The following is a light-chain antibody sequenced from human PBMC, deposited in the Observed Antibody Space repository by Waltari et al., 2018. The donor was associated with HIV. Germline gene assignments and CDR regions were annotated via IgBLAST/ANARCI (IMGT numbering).Light chain of an antibody. CDR1: QGISDY. Sequence: DIQMTQFPSSRSASVGDRVTITCRASQGISDYLAWYQQQPGKVPKLLISAASALQSGVPSRLSGSGSGTDFTLTISSLQPEDVATYYCQKYSSPPFTFGPGTKVDIK. CDR2: AAS. V-gene: IGKV1-27*01. J-gene: IGKJ3*01. CDR3: QKYSSPPFT.